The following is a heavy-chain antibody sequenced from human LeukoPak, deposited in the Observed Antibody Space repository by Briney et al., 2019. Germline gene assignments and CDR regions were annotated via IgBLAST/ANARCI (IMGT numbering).Heavy chain of an antibody. CDR3: AQDISWFAFHM. CDR1: GFSFSSNG. Sequence: GGSLRLSCAASGFSFSSNGMSWVRQAPGKGLEWVSTISGSSGSTYYADSVKGRFTISRDNSKNTVYLQMNSLRADDTALYYCAQDISWFAFHMWGLGTRVTVSS. CDR2: ISGSSGST. D-gene: IGHD3-10*01. J-gene: IGHJ3*02. V-gene: IGHV3-23*01.